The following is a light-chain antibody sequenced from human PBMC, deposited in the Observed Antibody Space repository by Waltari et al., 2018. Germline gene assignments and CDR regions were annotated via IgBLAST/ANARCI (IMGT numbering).Light chain of an antibody. CDR2: DVS. J-gene: IGLJ2*01. CDR1: SNDVGGSNS. V-gene: IGLV2-14*01. CDR3: SSQSSNNVVL. Sequence: QSALTQPASVSGSPGQSVTLFCTGTSNDVGGSNSVPWYQEHPGQAPRVIIYDVSDRPSGVSDRFSGSKSGNTASLTISGLQAEDEADYYCSSQSSNNVVLFGGGTKLTVL.